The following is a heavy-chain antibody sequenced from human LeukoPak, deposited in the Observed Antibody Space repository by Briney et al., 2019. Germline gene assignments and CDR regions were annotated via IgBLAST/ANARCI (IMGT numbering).Heavy chain of an antibody. Sequence: GGSLRLSCAASGFTFSSYSMNWVRQAPGKGLEWVSSISSSSSYIYYADSVKGRFTISRDNAKNTLYLQMNSLRAEDTAVYYCARVPRCSGGSCYDGWFDPWGQGTLVTVSS. CDR1: GFTFSSYS. D-gene: IGHD2-15*01. V-gene: IGHV3-21*01. CDR3: ARVPRCSGGSCYDGWFDP. CDR2: ISSSSSYI. J-gene: IGHJ5*02.